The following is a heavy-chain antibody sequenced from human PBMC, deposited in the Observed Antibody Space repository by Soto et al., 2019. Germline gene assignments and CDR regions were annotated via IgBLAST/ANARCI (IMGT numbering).Heavy chain of an antibody. CDR3: ARLGTKAMDV. Sequence: QVQLVQSGAEVRKPWSSVRVSCKASGGTFDAYTITWVRQAPGQGLEWMGGIIPLFGTANYAQKFQGRVTITADESTTTAHMELSSLRSEDTAVYFCARLGTKAMDVWGQGTTVTISS. CDR2: IIPLFGTA. V-gene: IGHV1-69*01. CDR1: GGTFDAYT. D-gene: IGHD2-2*01. J-gene: IGHJ6*02.